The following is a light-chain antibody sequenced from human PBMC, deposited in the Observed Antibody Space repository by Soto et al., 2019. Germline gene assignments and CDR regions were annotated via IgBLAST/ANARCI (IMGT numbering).Light chain of an antibody. J-gene: IGKJ1*01. V-gene: IGKV1-5*03. Sequence: VQMTQSPSSLSASVGDRVTITCRASQTIISWLAWYQQKPGEAPRLLIYQASSLETEVPSRFSGSGSGTEFTLTISSLQPGDFATYYCQQYNSYSLTFGQGTKVDIK. CDR2: QAS. CDR3: QQYNSYSLT. CDR1: QTIISW.